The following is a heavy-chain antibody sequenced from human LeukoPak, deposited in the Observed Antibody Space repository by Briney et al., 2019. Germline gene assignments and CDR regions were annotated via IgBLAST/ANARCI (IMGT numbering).Heavy chain of an antibody. J-gene: IGHJ3*02. V-gene: IGHV4-39*01. D-gene: IGHD5-18*01. CDR2: IYYSGST. Sequence: MTSETLSLTCTVSGGSISSGAYYWGWIRQPPGKGLEWLGSIYYSGSTYYTPSLKSRVTISVDTSKNQFSLKLTSVTAADTAVYYCARHTKSGYSYGFDAFHIWGQGTMVTVSS. CDR1: GGSISSGAYY. CDR3: ARHTKSGYSYGFDAFHI.